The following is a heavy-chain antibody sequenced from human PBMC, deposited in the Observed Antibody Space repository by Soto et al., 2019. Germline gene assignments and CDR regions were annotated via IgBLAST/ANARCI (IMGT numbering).Heavy chain of an antibody. J-gene: IGHJ6*03. D-gene: IGHD3-10*01. CDR2: ISGSGGST. V-gene: IGHV3-23*01. CDR1: GFTFSSYA. CDR3: AKDSKLLLWFGELSYYMDV. Sequence: GGSLRLSCAASGFTFSSYAMSWVRQAPGKGLEWVSAISGSGGSTYYADSVKGRFTISRDNSKNTLYLQMNSLRAEDTAVYYCAKDSKLLLWFGELSYYMDVWGKGTTVTVSS.